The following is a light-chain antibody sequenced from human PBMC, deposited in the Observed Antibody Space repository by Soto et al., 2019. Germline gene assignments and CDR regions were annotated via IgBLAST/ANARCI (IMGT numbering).Light chain of an antibody. V-gene: IGKV1-5*01. J-gene: IGKJ1*01. Sequence: DIQMTQSPSTLSASVGDIVTITCRASQSISSWLAWYQQKPGKAPKLLIYDASSLESGVPSRFSGSGSGTEFTLTISSLQPDDFATYYCQQYNSYRTWTFXQGTKVDIK. CDR1: QSISSW. CDR2: DAS. CDR3: QQYNSYRTWT.